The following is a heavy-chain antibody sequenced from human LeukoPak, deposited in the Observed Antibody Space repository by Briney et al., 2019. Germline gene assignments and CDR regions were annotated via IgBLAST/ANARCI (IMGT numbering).Heavy chain of an antibody. V-gene: IGHV4-59*11. J-gene: IGHJ4*02. CDR1: GGSIKSHY. CDR3: ATSLYGDYEADY. D-gene: IGHD5-12*01. Sequence: PSETLSLTCSVSGGSIKSHYYTWIRQSPGKGLEWIGYVYYSGTTSYNPSLESRVSISDDTSKNQVFLWLTSVTAADTAVYYCATSLYGDYEADYWGPGILVTVSS. CDR2: VYYSGTT.